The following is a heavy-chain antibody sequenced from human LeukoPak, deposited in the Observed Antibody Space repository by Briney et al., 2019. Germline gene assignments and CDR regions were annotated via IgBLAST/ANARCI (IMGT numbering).Heavy chain of an antibody. V-gene: IGHV3-48*04. CDR1: EFTFLRYA. Sequence: GGSLRLSCAASEFTFLRYAMNWVRQAPGKGLEWVSYISSSSFKIGYADSGKGRFTISRDNSKNSLYLQMDSLRVEDTAVYYCVRDPSYGSSWYYYMDVWGKGTTVTVSS. CDR2: ISSSSFKI. CDR3: VRDPSYGSSWYYYMDV. D-gene: IGHD6-13*01. J-gene: IGHJ6*03.